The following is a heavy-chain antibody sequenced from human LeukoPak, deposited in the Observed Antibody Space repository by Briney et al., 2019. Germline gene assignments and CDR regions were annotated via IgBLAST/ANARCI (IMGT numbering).Heavy chain of an antibody. D-gene: IGHD3-22*01. Sequence: GGSLRLSCAAPGFTFSSYSMNWVRQAPGKGLEWVSSISSSSSYIYYADSVKGRFTISRDNAKNSLYLQMNSLRAEDTAVYYCARDGHQTYYYDSSGYYFSWGQGTLVTVSS. J-gene: IGHJ5*02. CDR1: GFTFSSYS. CDR2: ISSSSSYI. CDR3: ARDGHQTYYYDSSGYYFS. V-gene: IGHV3-21*01.